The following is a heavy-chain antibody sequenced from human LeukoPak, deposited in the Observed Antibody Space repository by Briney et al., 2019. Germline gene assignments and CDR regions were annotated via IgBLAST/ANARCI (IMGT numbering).Heavy chain of an antibody. J-gene: IGHJ3*02. D-gene: IGHD3-10*01. CDR1: GFTFSSYA. CDR2: ISGSSGGT. CDR3: AKRVDGSGSRGGAFDI. V-gene: IGHV3-23*01. Sequence: GGSLRLSCAASGFTFSSYAMSWVRQAPGKGLEWVSAISGSSGGTYYADSVKGRFTISRDNSKNTLHLQMNSLRAEDTAVYYCAKRVDGSGSRGGAFDIWGQGTMVTVSS.